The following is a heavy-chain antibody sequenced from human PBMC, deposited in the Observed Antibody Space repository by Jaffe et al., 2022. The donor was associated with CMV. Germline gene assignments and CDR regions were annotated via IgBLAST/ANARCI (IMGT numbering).Heavy chain of an antibody. CDR2: IIPILGIA. V-gene: IGHV1-69*09. Sequence: QVQLVQSGAEVKKPGSSVKVSCKASGGTFSSYAISWVRQAPGQGLEWMGRIIPILGIANYAQKFQGRVTITADKSTSTAYMELSSLRSEDTAVYYCARDLGYCSGGSCYGYWFDPWGQGTLVTVSS. CDR1: GGTFSSYA. D-gene: IGHD2-15*01. J-gene: IGHJ5*02. CDR3: ARDLGYCSGGSCYGYWFDP.